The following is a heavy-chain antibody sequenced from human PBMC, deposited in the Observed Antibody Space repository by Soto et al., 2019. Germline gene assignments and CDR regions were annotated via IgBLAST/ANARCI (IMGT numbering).Heavy chain of an antibody. Sequence: EVQLLESGGDLVQPGGSLRLSCAASGFTFSTYAMSWVRQAPGKGLEWVSTISSSGGNTYYTDSVKGRFTISRDNSKNTLYQQMNSLRAEDTAIYYCAKRPTSTGFGDPFDIWGQGTMVTVSS. J-gene: IGHJ3*02. D-gene: IGHD3-10*01. V-gene: IGHV3-23*01. CDR2: ISSSGGNT. CDR1: GFTFSTYA. CDR3: AKRPTSTGFGDPFDI.